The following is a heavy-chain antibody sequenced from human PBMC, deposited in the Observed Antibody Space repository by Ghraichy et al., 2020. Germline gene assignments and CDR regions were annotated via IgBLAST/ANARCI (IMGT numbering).Heavy chain of an antibody. CDR2: IYHSGRT. V-gene: IGHV4-38-2*02. CDR1: GFSISSGYY. Sequence: SETLSLTCSVSGFSISSGYYWGWIRQSPGKGLEWIGSIYHSGRTYDTPPLKSRATISVDTSKDQFSLKLSSVTAADTAVYYCARGPTVVTPDWYFDLWGPGTLVTVSS. D-gene: IGHD4-23*01. J-gene: IGHJ2*01. CDR3: ARGPTVVTPDWYFDL.